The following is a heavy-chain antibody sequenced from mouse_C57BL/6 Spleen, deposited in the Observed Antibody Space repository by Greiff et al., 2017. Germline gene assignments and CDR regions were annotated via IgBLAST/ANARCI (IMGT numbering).Heavy chain of an antibody. CDR3: ARRKVWGYEDYAMDY. J-gene: IGHJ4*01. CDR2: IDPSDSYT. D-gene: IGHD3-1*01. CDR1: GYTFTSYW. Sequence: VQLQQPGAELVKPGASVKLSCKASGYTFTSYWMQWVKQRPGQGLEWIGEIDPSDSYTNYNQKFKGKATLTVDTSSSTAYMQLSSLTSDDSAVYYCARRKVWGYEDYAMDYWGQGTSVTVSS. V-gene: IGHV1-50*01.